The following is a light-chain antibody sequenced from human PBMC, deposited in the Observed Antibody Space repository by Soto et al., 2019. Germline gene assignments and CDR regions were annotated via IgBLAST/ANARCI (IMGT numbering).Light chain of an antibody. CDR3: CSYPSSSTLVV. CDR1: SSDVGGYNY. J-gene: IGLJ2*01. V-gene: IGLV2-14*01. Sequence: QSALTQPASVSGSPGQSITISCTGTSSDVGGYNYVAWYQQHPGKAPKLMIYDVSNRPSWVSNRFSGSNSGNTASLTISGLQAEDEADYYCCSYPSSSTLVVFGGGTKLTVL. CDR2: DVS.